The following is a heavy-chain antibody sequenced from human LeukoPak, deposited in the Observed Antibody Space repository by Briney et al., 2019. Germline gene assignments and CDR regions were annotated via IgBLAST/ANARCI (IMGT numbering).Heavy chain of an antibody. CDR3: VRGVGVSRFNYLDP. V-gene: IGHV3-33*01. CDR1: GFTFSSFG. CDR2: IWYDASNK. Sequence: PGGSLRLSCAASGFTFSSFGMHWVRQAPGKGLEWVAVIWYDASNKYYADSVKGRFTISRDNSKNTLYLHMSSLRDDDTAVYYCVRGVGVSRFNYLDPWGQGTLVIVSS. D-gene: IGHD1-7*01. J-gene: IGHJ5*02.